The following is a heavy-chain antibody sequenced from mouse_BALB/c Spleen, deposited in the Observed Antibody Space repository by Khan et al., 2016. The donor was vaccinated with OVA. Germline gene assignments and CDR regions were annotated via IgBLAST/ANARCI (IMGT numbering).Heavy chain of an antibody. Sequence: QVQLKQSGPALVAPSQSLSITCTISGFSLTDYGVHWVRQPPGNGLGWLVVIWSDGSTTYNSALKSRLSISKDNSKSQVFLKMNSLQTDDTAVYYCARQPYYHYYVMDYWGQGTSVTVSS. CDR1: GFSLTDYG. D-gene: IGHD2-10*01. V-gene: IGHV2-6-1*01. J-gene: IGHJ4*01. CDR2: IWSDGST. CDR3: ARQPYYHYYVMDY.